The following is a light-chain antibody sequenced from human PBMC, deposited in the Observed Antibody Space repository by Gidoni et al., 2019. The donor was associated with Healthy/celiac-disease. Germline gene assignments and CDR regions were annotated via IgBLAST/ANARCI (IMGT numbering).Light chain of an antibody. CDR2: GAS. CDR3: QQYGSSPPIT. CDR1: QSVSSSY. J-gene: IGKJ5*01. V-gene: IGKV3-20*01. Sequence: ELVLTQSPGTLSLSQGERATLSCRASQSVSSSYLAWYQQKPGQAPRLLIYGASSRATGIPDRFSGSGSGTDFTLTISRLEPEDFAVYYCQQYGSSPPITFGQXTRLEIK.